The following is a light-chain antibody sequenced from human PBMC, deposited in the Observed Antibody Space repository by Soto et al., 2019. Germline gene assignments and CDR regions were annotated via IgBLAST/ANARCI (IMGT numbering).Light chain of an antibody. CDR3: QKYDSAPRT. CDR1: QGINNY. CDR2: AAS. Sequence: DIQMTQSPSSLSASVGDSVTITCRASQGINNYLAWFQQKPGKVPVLLIYAASTLKPGVPSRFSGSGAETDFTLTISSLQPEDFATYYCQKYDSAPRTFGQGTKVEIK. J-gene: IGKJ1*01. V-gene: IGKV1-27*01.